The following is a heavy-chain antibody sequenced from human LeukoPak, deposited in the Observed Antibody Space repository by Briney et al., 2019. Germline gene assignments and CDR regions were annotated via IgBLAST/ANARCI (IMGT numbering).Heavy chain of an antibody. CDR1: GGSISSSSYY. J-gene: IGHJ3*02. V-gene: IGHV4-39*07. Sequence: SETLSLTCTVSGGSISSSSYYWGWIRQPPGKGLEWIGSIYYSGNTKYNPSLKGRVTISSDTSKFSLRLSSVTAADTAVYYCARGRVYFYGSGSRYLDDAFDIWGQGTMVTVSS. CDR3: ARGRVYFYGSGSRYLDDAFDI. D-gene: IGHD3-10*01. CDR2: IYYSGNT.